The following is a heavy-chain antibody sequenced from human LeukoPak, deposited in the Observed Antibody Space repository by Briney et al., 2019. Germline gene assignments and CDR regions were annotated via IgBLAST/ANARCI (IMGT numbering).Heavy chain of an antibody. CDR1: GGSISSYY. V-gene: IGHV4-59*01. CDR3: VRGAGKIAVAGIYYYYYYGMDV. Sequence: SETLSLTCTVSGGSISSYYWSWIRQPPGKGLEWIGYIYYSGSTNYNPSLKSRVTISVDTSKNQFSLKLSSVTAADTAVYYCVRGAGKIAVAGIYYYYYYGMDVWGQGTTVTVSS. J-gene: IGHJ6*02. CDR2: IYYSGST. D-gene: IGHD6-19*01.